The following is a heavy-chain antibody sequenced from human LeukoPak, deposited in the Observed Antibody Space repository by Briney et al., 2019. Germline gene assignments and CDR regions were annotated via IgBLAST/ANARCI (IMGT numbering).Heavy chain of an antibody. D-gene: IGHD2-15*01. J-gene: IGHJ4*02. CDR1: GYTLSELS. Sequence: ASVKVSCKVSGYTLSELSIHWVRQAPGKGLEWMGGHAFEDDETTYAQKFQGRITVTEDTSIDTAFLELSSLKSEDTAIYYCARDHCSPGTCVGGHWGQGTLVTVSS. V-gene: IGHV1-24*01. CDR3: ARDHCSPGTCVGGH. CDR2: HAFEDDET.